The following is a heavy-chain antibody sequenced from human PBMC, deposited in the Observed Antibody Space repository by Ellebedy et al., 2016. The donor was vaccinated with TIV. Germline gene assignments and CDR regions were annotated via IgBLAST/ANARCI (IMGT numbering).Heavy chain of an antibody. Sequence: ASVKVSXXASGYTFTGYYMHWVRQAPGQGLEWMGWINPNSGGTNYAQKFQGRVTMTRDTSISTAYMELSRLRSDDTAVYYCARDYNWKTKALDYWGQGTLVTVSS. CDR3: ARDYNWKTKALDY. J-gene: IGHJ4*02. D-gene: IGHD1-20*01. CDR1: GYTFTGYY. CDR2: INPNSGGT. V-gene: IGHV1-2*02.